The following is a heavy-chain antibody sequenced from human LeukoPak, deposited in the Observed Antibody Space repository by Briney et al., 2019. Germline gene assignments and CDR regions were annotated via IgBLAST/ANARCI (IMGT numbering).Heavy chain of an antibody. CDR1: GFTFSSYA. J-gene: IGHJ3*02. CDR3: AKLGKFYYFWSVFYTGAFDI. Sequence: GGSLRLSCAASGFTFSSYAMSWVRQAPGKGLEWVSAISGSGGSTCYADSVKGRFTISRDNSKNTLYLQMNSLRAEDTAVYYCAKLGKFYYFWSVFYTGAFDIWAKGTMATFSS. CDR2: ISGSGGST. V-gene: IGHV3-23*01. D-gene: IGHD3-3*01.